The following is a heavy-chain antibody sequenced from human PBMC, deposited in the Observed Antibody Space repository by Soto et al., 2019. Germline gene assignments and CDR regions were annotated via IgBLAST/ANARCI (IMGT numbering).Heavy chain of an antibody. Sequence: GGSLRLSCTASGFTFSDYAMSWVRQAPGKGLEWVSTFSSGGGGTYYADSVKGRFTISRDNSKNTLSLQMNSLRAEDTAVYYCTKANRYCSGANCFTFDYWGLGTLVTVSS. CDR2: FSSGGGGT. V-gene: IGHV3-23*01. CDR3: TKANRYCSGANCFTFDY. J-gene: IGHJ4*02. CDR1: GFTFSDYA. D-gene: IGHD2-15*01.